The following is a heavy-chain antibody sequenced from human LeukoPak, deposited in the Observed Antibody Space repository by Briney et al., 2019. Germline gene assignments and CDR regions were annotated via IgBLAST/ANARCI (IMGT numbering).Heavy chain of an antibody. J-gene: IGHJ2*01. D-gene: IGHD3-9*01. V-gene: IGHV3-21*01. Sequence: PGGSLRLSCAASGFTFSSYSMNWVRQAPGKGLEWVSSISSSSSYIYYADSVKGRFTISRDNAKNSLYLQMNSLRAEDTAVYYCARRPPVLTTKSRWFFDLWGRGTLVTVTP. CDR2: ISSSSSYI. CDR1: GFTFSSYS. CDR3: ARRPPVLTTKSRWFFDL.